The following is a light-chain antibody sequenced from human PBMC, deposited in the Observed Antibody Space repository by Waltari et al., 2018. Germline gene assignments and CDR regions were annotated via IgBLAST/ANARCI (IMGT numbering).Light chain of an antibody. V-gene: IGLV2-8*01. CDR1: SSDVGGYHY. CDR2: EVN. CDR3: SSYAGSNNYVL. Sequence: QSALTQPPSASGSPGQSVTISCTGTSSDVGGYHYVPWYQQHPGKAPKLMIYEVNNRPSGVPDRFSGSKSGNTASLTVSGLQAEDEADYYCSSYAGSNNYVLFGGGTKLTVL. J-gene: IGLJ2*01.